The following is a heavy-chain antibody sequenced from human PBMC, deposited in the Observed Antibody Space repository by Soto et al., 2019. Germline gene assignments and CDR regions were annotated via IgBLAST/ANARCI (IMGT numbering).Heavy chain of an antibody. Sequence: PSETLSLTCSVSGVSMSSSLWSWIRQPPGKGLEWLGYNSGTAHYNPSLKSRVTISLDTSKNQFSLNLSSVTAADTALYFCARCIVGGSLDYWGQGIPVTVSS. CDR1: GVSMSSSL. V-gene: IGHV4-59*01. J-gene: IGHJ4*02. CDR3: ARCIVGGSLDY. CDR2: NSGTA. D-gene: IGHD1-26*01.